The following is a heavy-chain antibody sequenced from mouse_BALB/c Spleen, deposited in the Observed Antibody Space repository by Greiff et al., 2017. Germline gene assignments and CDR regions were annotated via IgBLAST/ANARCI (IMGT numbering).Heavy chain of an antibody. CDR3: ARWGDGYYGGAMDY. Sequence: EVQLQESGPSLVKPSQTLSLTCSVTGDSITSGYWNWIRKFPGNKLEYMGYISYSGSTYYNPSLKSRISITRDTSKNQYYLQLNSVTTEDTATYYCARWGDGYYGGAMDYWGQGTSVTVSS. CDR2: ISYSGST. J-gene: IGHJ4*01. D-gene: IGHD2-3*01. CDR1: GDSITSGY. V-gene: IGHV3-8*02.